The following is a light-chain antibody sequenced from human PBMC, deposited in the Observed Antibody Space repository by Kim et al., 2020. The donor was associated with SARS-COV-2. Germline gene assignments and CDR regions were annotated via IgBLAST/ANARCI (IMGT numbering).Light chain of an antibody. Sequence: ITNSCTGTSSDVGGYNYVSWYQQHPGKAPKLMIYDVSNRPSGVSNRFSGSKSGNTASLTISGLQAEDEADYYCSSYTSSSTLEGVFGTGTKVTVL. CDR3: SSYTSSSTLEGV. J-gene: IGLJ1*01. V-gene: IGLV2-14*03. CDR2: DVS. CDR1: SSDVGGYNY.